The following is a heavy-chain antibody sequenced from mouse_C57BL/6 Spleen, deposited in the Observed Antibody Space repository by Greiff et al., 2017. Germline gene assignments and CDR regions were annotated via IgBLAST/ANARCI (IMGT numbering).Heavy chain of an antibody. V-gene: IGHV1-82*01. CDR2: IYPGDGDT. CDR3: ARDDGPAWFAY. D-gene: IGHD2-3*01. CDR1: AYAFSSSW. J-gene: IGHJ3*01. Sequence: QVQLQQSGPELVKPGASVKISCKASAYAFSSSWMNWVKQRPGKGLEWIGRIYPGDGDTNYNGKFKGKATLTADKSSSTAYMQLSSLTSEDSAVYFCARDDGPAWFAYWGQGTLVTVSA.